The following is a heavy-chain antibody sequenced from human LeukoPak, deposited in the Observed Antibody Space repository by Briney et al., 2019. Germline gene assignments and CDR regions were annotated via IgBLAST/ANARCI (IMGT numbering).Heavy chain of an antibody. Sequence: PGGSLRLSCAASGFTVSSNYMSWVRQAPGKGLEWVAFIRYDGSNKYYADSVKGRFTISRDNSKNTLFLQMNNLRAEDTAVYYCAKDKSMVRELDYWGQGTLVTVSS. D-gene: IGHD3-10*01. J-gene: IGHJ4*02. CDR2: IRYDGSNK. CDR3: AKDKSMVRELDY. V-gene: IGHV3-30*02. CDR1: GFTVSSNY.